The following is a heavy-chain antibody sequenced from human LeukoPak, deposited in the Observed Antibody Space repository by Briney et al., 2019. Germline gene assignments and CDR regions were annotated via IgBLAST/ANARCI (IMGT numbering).Heavy chain of an antibody. J-gene: IGHJ4*02. CDR1: GYTFTSYG. CDR3: ARDEGSSSSPFAFDY. D-gene: IGHD6-6*01. CDR2: ISAYNGNT. Sequence: ASVKVSCKASGYTFTSYGISWVRQAPGQGLEWRGWISAYNGNTNYAQKLQGRVTMTTDTSTSTAYMELRSLRSDDTAVYYCARDEGSSSSPFAFDYWGQGTLVTVSS. V-gene: IGHV1-18*01.